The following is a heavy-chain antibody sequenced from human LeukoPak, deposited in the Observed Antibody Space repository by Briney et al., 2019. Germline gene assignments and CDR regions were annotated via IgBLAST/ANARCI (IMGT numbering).Heavy chain of an antibody. J-gene: IGHJ5*01. CDR1: GFTFSSYW. V-gene: IGHV3-7*01. D-gene: IGHD4-17*01. Sequence: LGGSLRLSCAASGFTFSSYWMNWPRQAPGKGLEWVANVKQDGSEKYYVDSVKGRFTISRDNAKNSLYLQMNSLRAEDTAVYYCAKEGDYPILTYDSWGQGALVTVSS. CDR3: AKEGDYPILTYDS. CDR2: VKQDGSEK.